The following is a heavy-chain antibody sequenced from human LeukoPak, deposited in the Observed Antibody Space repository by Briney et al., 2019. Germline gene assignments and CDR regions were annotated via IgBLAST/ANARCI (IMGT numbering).Heavy chain of an antibody. Sequence: VASVKVSCKASGYTFTGYYMHWVPQAPGEGLEWMGWINPNSGGTKYAQKFQGRVTMTRDTSISTAHMELSRLRSDDTAVYYCARLAAPDAFDIWGQGTMVTVSS. D-gene: IGHD6-6*01. V-gene: IGHV1-2*02. CDR2: INPNSGGT. J-gene: IGHJ3*02. CDR1: GYTFTGYY. CDR3: ARLAAPDAFDI.